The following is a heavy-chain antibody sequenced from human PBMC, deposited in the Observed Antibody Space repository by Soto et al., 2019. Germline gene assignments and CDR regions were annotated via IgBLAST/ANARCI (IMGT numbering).Heavy chain of an antibody. CDR3: ARWNTALAAHFYD. CDR1: GFTFSSYA. V-gene: IGHV3-64*02. D-gene: IGHD5-18*01. Sequence: GWSLRLSCAASGFTFSSYAMHWVRQAPGKGLEYVSAISSNGGSTYYADSVKGRFTISRDNSKNTLYLQMGSLRAEDMAVYYCARWNTALAAHFYDWGQGTMVTVS. CDR2: ISSNGGST. J-gene: IGHJ4*02.